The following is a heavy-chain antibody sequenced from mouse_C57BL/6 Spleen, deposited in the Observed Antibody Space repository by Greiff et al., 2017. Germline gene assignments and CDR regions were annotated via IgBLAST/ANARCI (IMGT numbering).Heavy chain of an antibody. J-gene: IGHJ1*03. CDR2: IYPRSGNT. CDR1: GYTFTSYG. Sequence: VQLQQSGAELARPGASVKLSCKASGYTFTSYGISWVKQRTGQGLEWIGEIYPRSGNTYYNEKFKGKATLTADKSSSTAYMELSSLTSEDSAVYFCARRQTGTDWYFDVWGTGTTVTVSS. V-gene: IGHV1-81*01. CDR3: ARRQTGTDWYFDV. D-gene: IGHD4-1*01.